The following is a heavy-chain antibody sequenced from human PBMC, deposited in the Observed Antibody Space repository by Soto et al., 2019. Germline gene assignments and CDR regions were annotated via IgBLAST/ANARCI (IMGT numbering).Heavy chain of an antibody. CDR1: GGSIASSSYY. J-gene: IGHJ5*02. D-gene: IGHD1-26*01. V-gene: IGHV4-39*01. Sequence: SETLSLTCTVSGGSIASSSYYWGWIRQPPGKGLEWIGSIYYSGSTYYNPSLKSRVTISVDTSKNQFSLKLSSVTAADTAVYYCATQEVGGTYVYTFDPWGQGTLVTVSS. CDR3: ATQEVGGTYVYTFDP. CDR2: IYYSGST.